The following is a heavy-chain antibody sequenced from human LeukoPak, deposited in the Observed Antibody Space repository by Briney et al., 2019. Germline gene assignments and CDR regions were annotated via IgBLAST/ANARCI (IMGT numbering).Heavy chain of an antibody. CDR3: ARVGCSCGSCLIGSFAPGYYYYMDV. Sequence: SETLSLTCTVSGGSISSYYWSWIRQPPGKGLEWIGYIYYSGSTNYNPSLKSRVTISVDTSKNQFSLKLSSVTAADTAVYYCARVGCSCGSCLIGSFAPGYYYYMDVWGKGTTVTVSS. CDR2: IYYSGST. V-gene: IGHV4-59*01. J-gene: IGHJ6*03. D-gene: IGHD2-15*01. CDR1: GGSISSYY.